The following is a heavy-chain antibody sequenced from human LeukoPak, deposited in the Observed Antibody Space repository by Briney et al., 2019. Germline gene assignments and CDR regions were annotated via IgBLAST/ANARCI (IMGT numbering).Heavy chain of an antibody. CDR1: GFTLSHYY. CDR3: ARQGSEIDY. V-gene: IGHV3-11*01. CDR2: ISSSGDTI. Sequence: NPGGSLRLSCAASGFTLSHYYMTWIRQAPGKGLEWLSCISSSGDTIYYADSVKGRFTVSRDNAENSLYLQMNSLRAEDTAMHYCARQGSEIDYWGQGTLVTVSS. J-gene: IGHJ4*02.